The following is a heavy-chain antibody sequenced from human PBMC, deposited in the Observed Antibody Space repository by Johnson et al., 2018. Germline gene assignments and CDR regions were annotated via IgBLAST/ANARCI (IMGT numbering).Heavy chain of an antibody. V-gene: IGHV3-30*18. CDR3: AKDLDY. J-gene: IGHJ4*02. Sequence: QVQLVQSGGAVVQXGRSLRLXCAASGFTFNTHGMHWLRQAPGRGPAWVAFVSHDGSNNFYTDPVKGRFTISRDNSKSTLYLQLNSLRREDTAVYYCAKDLDYGGQGTLVTVSS. CDR1: GFTFNTHG. CDR2: VSHDGSNN.